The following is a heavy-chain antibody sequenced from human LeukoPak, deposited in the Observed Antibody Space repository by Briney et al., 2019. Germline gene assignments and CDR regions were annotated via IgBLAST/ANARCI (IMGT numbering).Heavy chain of an antibody. CDR1: GYTFTRYG. CDR2: IGSYNGNT. V-gene: IGHV1-18*01. CDR3: ARAGAEVTSHFDS. J-gene: IGHJ4*02. D-gene: IGHD2-21*02. Sequence: ASVKVSCKASGYTFTRYGVSWVRQAPRQGLEWVGWIGSYNGNTNYAQRLQDRITVTTDTSTSTAYMELSSLRSDDTAMYYCARAGAEVTSHFDSWGQGTLVTVSS.